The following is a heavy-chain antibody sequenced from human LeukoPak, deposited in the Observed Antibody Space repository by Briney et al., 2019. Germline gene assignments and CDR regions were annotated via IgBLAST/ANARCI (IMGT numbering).Heavy chain of an antibody. Sequence: GGSLRLSCAASGFTFSSYAMNWIRQAPGKGLEWVSSISSSGAYIYYADLVEGRFTISRDNGKNSLYLQMNSLRAEDTAVYYCTTGPYSSSYGGWGQGTLVTVSS. J-gene: IGHJ4*02. CDR1: GFTFSSYA. V-gene: IGHV3-21*01. CDR2: ISSSGAYI. CDR3: TTGPYSSSYGG. D-gene: IGHD6-6*01.